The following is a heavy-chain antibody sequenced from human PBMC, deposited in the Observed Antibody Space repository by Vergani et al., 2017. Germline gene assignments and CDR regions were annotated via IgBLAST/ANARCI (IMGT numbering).Heavy chain of an antibody. CDR3: ARLESGALDTAMVANWFDP. D-gene: IGHD5-18*01. Sequence: QVQLQESGPVLVKPSQTLSLTCTVSGGSISSGDYYWSWIRQPPGKGLEWIGYIYYSGSTYYNPSLKSRVTISVDTSKNQFSLKLSSVTAADTAVYYCARLESGALDTAMVANWFDPWGQGTLVTVSS. V-gene: IGHV4-30-4*01. J-gene: IGHJ5*02. CDR1: GGSISSGDYY. CDR2: IYYSGST.